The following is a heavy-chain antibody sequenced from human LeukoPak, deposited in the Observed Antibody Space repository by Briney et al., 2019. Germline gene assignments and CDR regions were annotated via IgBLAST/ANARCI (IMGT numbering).Heavy chain of an antibody. CDR2: IGGSGGST. J-gene: IGHJ4*02. V-gene: IGHV3-23*01. D-gene: IGHD3-9*01. Sequence: GGSLRLSCAASGFTFSSYAMSWVRQAPGKGLEWVSAIGGSGGSTYYADSVKGRFTISRDNSKNTLYLQMNSLRAEDTAVYYRAKDSVLRYFDWLSLIDYWGQGTLVTVSS. CDR3: AKDSVLRYFDWLSLIDY. CDR1: GFTFSSYA.